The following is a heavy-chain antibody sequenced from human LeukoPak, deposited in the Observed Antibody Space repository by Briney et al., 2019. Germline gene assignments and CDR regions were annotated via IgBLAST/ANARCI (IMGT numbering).Heavy chain of an antibody. J-gene: IGHJ3*02. Sequence: SETLSLTCAVSGGSISSDTWWTWVRQPPGKGLEWIGEIYHRGATNYNPSLKSRVTISVDTSKNQFSLKLSSVTAADTAVYYCARGKTYYDISKDAFDIWGQGTMVTVSS. CDR2: IYHRGAT. V-gene: IGHV4-4*02. CDR1: GGSISSDTW. D-gene: IGHD3-22*01. CDR3: ARGKTYYDISKDAFDI.